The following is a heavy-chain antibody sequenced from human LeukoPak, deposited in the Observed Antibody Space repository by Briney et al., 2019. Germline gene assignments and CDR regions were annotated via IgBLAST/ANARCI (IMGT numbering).Heavy chain of an antibody. V-gene: IGHV3-7*01. CDR2: IKQDGSER. CDR3: ARDKVSGATHFDY. J-gene: IGHJ4*02. D-gene: IGHD1-26*01. Sequence: EGSLRLSCAASGFTFSSYWVSWVRQAPGKGLEWVANIKQDGSERYYVDSVKGRFTISRDNTKNSLYLQMSSLRAEDTAVYYCARDKVSGATHFDYWGQGTLVTVSS. CDR1: GFTFSSYW.